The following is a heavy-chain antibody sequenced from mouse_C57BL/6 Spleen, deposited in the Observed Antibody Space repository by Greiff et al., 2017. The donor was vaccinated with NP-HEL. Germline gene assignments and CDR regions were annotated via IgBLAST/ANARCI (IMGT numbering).Heavy chain of an antibody. V-gene: IGHV14-2*01. CDR2: INPDDGET. J-gene: IGHJ3*01. CDR1: GYTFNDYY. Sequence: EVQLQQSGAELVKPGASVKLSCTASGYTFNDYYMHWVKQSTEQGLEWIGDINPDDGETRYTPKFQGKATITADTSSNTAYMQLSSLTSEDTAVYYCARSDGSTLFAYWGQGTLVTVSA. CDR3: ARSDGSTLFAY. D-gene: IGHD5-1*01.